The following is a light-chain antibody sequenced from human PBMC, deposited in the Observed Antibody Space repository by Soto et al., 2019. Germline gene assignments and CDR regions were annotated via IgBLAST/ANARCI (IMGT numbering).Light chain of an antibody. J-gene: IGKJ5*01. CDR3: QQTHAVPLT. CDR1: QTISSW. CDR2: AAS. Sequence: DIQMTQSPSTLSGSVGDRVTITCRASQTISSWLAWYQQKPGKAPKLLIFAASSLRSGVPSRFSGSGYGTDFTLTIKDLQPEDFATYYCQQTHAVPLTFGQGTRLEIK. V-gene: IGKV1-5*01.